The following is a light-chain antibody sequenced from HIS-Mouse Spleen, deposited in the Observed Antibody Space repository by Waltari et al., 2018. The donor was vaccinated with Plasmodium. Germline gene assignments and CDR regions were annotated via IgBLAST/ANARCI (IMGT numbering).Light chain of an antibody. CDR3: AAWDDSLSGPV. Sequence: ELTQPPSASGTPGPRVTISCSGSSSNIGSNNAYWYQQLPGTAPKLLIYRNNQRPSGVPDRFSGSKSGTSASLAISGLRSEDEADYYCAAWDDSLSGPVFGGGTKLTVL. V-gene: IGLV1-47*01. J-gene: IGLJ3*02. CDR1: SSNIGSNN. CDR2: RNN.